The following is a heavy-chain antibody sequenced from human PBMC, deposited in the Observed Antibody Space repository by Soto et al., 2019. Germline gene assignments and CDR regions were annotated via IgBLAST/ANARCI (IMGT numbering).Heavy chain of an antibody. CDR3: ARVGGDEFGYSGGCGY. D-gene: IGHD3-16*01. V-gene: IGHV4-59*01. CDR1: GSSIRDYF. Sequence: SVTLSLTCTVSGSSIRDYFWTWIRQPPGKGLEWIGYIYYSGRTNYNPSFKSRLSISVDTSNTHFSLQLRSETAADTAAYYCARVGGDEFGYSGGCGYWGQGTLGTVS. CDR2: IYYSGRT. J-gene: IGHJ4*02.